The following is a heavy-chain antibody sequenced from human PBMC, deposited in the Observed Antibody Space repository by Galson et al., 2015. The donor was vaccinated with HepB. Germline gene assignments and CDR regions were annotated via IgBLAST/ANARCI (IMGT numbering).Heavy chain of an antibody. Sequence: SVKVSCKASGGTFSSYAISWVRQAPGQGLEWMGGIIPIFGTANYAQKFQGRVTITADKSTSTAYMELSSLRSEDTAVYYCARALTYYDILTGYYIRNGMGVWGQGTTVTVSS. D-gene: IGHD3-9*01. CDR1: GGTFSSYA. V-gene: IGHV1-69*06. CDR3: ARALTYYDILTGYYIRNGMGV. CDR2: IIPIFGTA. J-gene: IGHJ6*02.